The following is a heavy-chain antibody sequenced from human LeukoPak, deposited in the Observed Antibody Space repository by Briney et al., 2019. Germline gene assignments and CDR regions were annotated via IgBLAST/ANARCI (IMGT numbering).Heavy chain of an antibody. CDR1: GGSIVNYY. V-gene: IGHV4-59*01. Sequence: SETLSLTCTVSGGSIVNYYWNWIRQPPGKGLEWIGYIYHSGSTNYNPSLKSRVTISVDTSKSQSYLQLSSVTAADTAVYYCARADSSTWSFPFDYWGHGTLVTVSS. D-gene: IGHD6-13*01. CDR2: IYHSGST. J-gene: IGHJ4*01. CDR3: ARADSSTWSFPFDY.